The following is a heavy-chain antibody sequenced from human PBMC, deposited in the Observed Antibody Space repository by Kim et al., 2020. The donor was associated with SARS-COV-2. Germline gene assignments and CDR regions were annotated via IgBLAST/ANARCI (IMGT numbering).Heavy chain of an antibody. CDR2: ST. V-gene: IGHV4-34*01. CDR3: AGGRRMPIDL. D-gene: IGHD2-2*01. J-gene: IGHJ2*01. Sequence: STNYNPSVKSRVTLSVPTSKNQFSLQLSSVTAADTAVYFCAGGRRMPIDLWGRGTLVNVSS.